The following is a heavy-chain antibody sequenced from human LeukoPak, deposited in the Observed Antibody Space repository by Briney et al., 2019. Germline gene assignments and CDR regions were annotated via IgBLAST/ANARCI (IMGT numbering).Heavy chain of an antibody. J-gene: IGHJ6*02. D-gene: IGHD2-2*01. CDR2: MNPNSGNT. CDR3: ARGPPYCSSTSCRKTKSYGMDV. V-gene: IGHV1-8*01. Sequence: GASVKVSCKASGCTFTSYDINWVRQATGQGLEWMGWMNPNSGNTGYAQKFQGKVTMTRNTSISTAYMELSSLRSEDTAVYYCARGPPYCSSTSCRKTKSYGMDVWGQGTTVTASS. CDR1: GCTFTSYD.